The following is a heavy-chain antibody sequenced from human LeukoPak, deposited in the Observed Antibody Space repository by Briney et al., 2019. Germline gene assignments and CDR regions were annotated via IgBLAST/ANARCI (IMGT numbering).Heavy chain of an antibody. Sequence: GGSLRPSCAVSGITLSNYGMSWVRQAPGKGREWVAGISDSGGRTNYADSVKGRFTISRDNPKNTLYLQMNSLRAEDTAVYFCAKRGVVIRVILVGFHKEAYYFDSWGQGALVTVSS. D-gene: IGHD3-22*01. CDR3: AKRGVVIRVILVGFHKEAYYFDS. J-gene: IGHJ4*02. V-gene: IGHV3-23*01. CDR2: ISDSGGRT. CDR1: GITLSNYG.